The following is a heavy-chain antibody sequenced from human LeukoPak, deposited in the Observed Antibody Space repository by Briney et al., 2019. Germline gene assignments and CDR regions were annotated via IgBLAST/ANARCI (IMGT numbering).Heavy chain of an antibody. CDR1: GGTFSSYA. Sequence: SVKVSCKASGGTFSSYAISWVRQAPGQGLEWMGGIIPIFGTANYAQKFQGRVTITADESTSTAYMELSSLRSEDTAVYYCARDSGYCSSTSCYRGEYYFDYWGQGTLVTVSS. D-gene: IGHD2-2*02. CDR3: ARDSGYCSSTSCYRGEYYFDY. CDR2: IIPIFGTA. J-gene: IGHJ4*02. V-gene: IGHV1-69*13.